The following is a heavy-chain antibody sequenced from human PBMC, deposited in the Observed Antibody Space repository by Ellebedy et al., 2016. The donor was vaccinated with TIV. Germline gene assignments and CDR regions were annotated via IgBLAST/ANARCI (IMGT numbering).Heavy chain of an antibody. D-gene: IGHD6-6*01. V-gene: IGHV3-53*01. CDR1: GFTVSGNY. CDR3: ARDLGKSTYSSSPLDY. J-gene: IGHJ4*02. CDR2: IYGGYST. Sequence: GESLKISCAASGFTVSGNYMSWVRQAPGKGLEWVSVIYGGYSTYYVDSVKGRFTISRDNAETSLYLQMNSLTAADTAVYFCARDLGKSTYSSSPLDYWGQGTLVTVSS.